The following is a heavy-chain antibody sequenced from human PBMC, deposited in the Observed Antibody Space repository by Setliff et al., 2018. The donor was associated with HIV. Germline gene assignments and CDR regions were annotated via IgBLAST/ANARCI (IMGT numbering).Heavy chain of an antibody. Sequence: SETLSLTCAVYGGSFSGYYWSWIRQPPGKGLEWIGEINHSGSTKYNPSLKSRVTISVDTSKNQFSLKLSSVTAADTAVYYCARDLTEYFGNYFDYWGQGALVTVSS. V-gene: IGHV4-34*01. CDR3: ARDLTEYFGNYFDY. J-gene: IGHJ4*02. CDR1: GGSFSGYY. CDR2: INHSGST. D-gene: IGHD2-2*01.